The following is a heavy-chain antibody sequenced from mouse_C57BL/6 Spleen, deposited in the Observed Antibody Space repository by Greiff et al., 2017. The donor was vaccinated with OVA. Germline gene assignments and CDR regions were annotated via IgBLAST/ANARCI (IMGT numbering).Heavy chain of an antibody. D-gene: IGHD1-1*01. CDR1: GFSFNTYA. J-gene: IGHJ4*01. V-gene: IGHV10-1*01. Sequence: EVKLVESGGGLVQPKGSLKLSCAASGFSFNTYAMNWVRQAPGTGLEWVARIRSKSNNYATYYADSVKDRFTISRDDSESMLYQQINNLKTEDTAMYYCVRTITGSMDYWGQGTSGTVSS. CDR3: VRTITGSMDY. CDR2: IRSKSNNYAT.